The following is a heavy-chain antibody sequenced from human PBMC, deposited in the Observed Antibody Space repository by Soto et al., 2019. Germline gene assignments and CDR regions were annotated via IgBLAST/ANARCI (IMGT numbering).Heavy chain of an antibody. V-gene: IGHV4-38-2*02. CDR2: VHYSGNT. D-gene: IGHD2-15*01. J-gene: IGHJ5*02. CDR1: GGSGSSGYH. Sequence: PSETLSLTCTVSGGSGSSGYHWACIRQPPGKGLEWLGSVHYSGNTYYNPSLKSRLTISVDKSKNQFSLNLSSVTAADTAVYYCARQDRVVAEGRWFDPWGQGTLVTVSS. CDR3: ARQDRVVAEGRWFDP.